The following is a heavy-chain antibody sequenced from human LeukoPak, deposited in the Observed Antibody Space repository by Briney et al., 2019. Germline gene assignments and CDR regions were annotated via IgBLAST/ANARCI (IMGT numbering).Heavy chain of an antibody. CDR2: IKQDGSEK. CDR3: TRNSGWYGLS. V-gene: IGHV3-7*03. D-gene: IGHD6-19*01. Sequence: GGSLRLSCAASGFTFSSYWMSWVRQAPGKGLEWVANIKQDGSEKYYVDSVKGRLTISRDNSNNTLFLHLNSLRGEDTAVYYCTRNSGWYGLSWGQGTLVTVSS. J-gene: IGHJ1*01. CDR1: GFTFSSYW.